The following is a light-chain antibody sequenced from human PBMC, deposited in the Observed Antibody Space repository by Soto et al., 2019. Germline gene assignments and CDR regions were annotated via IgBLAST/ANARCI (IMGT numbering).Light chain of an antibody. Sequence: DSRMTQSPSTLAASVGDRVTTTCRASQSISSWLAWYQQKPGKAPKLLIYKASLLQSGVPSRFSGSGSGTEFTLTISSLQTEDFATYYCQQYDRYPVTFGGGTKVDIK. CDR3: QQYDRYPVT. V-gene: IGKV1-5*03. J-gene: IGKJ4*01. CDR1: QSISSW. CDR2: KAS.